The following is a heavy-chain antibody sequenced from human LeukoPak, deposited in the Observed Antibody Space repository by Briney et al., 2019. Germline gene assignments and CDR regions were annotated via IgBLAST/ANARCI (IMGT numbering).Heavy chain of an antibody. V-gene: IGHV1-2*02. D-gene: IGHD6-19*01. Sequence: ASVKVSCKASGYTFTGYYMHWVRQAPGQGLEWMGWINPNSGGTNYAQKFQGRVTMTRDTSISTAYMELSRLRSDDTAVYYCATQSCSSGWGHYYYYMDVWGKGTTVTVSS. CDR3: ATQSCSSGWGHYYYYMDV. CDR2: INPNSGGT. CDR1: GYTFTGYY. J-gene: IGHJ6*03.